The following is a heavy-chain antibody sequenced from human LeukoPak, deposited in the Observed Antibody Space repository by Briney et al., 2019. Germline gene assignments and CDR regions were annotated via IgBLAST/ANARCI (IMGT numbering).Heavy chain of an antibody. CDR3: ARDRYSSGWSGVDY. D-gene: IGHD6-19*01. J-gene: IGHJ4*02. Sequence: PSQTLSLTCTVSGGSISSSSYYWGWIRQPPGKGLEWIGSIYYSGSTYYNPSLKSRVTISVDTSKNQFSLKLSSVTAADTAVYYCARDRYSSGWSGVDYWGQGTLVTVSS. V-gene: IGHV4-39*02. CDR2: IYYSGST. CDR1: GGSISSSSYY.